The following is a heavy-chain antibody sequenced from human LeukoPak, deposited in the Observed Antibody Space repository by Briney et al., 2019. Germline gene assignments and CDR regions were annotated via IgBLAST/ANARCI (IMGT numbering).Heavy chain of an antibody. Sequence: SETLSLTCAVYGGSFSGYYWSWIRQPPGKGLEWIGEINHSGSTNYNPSLKSRVTISVDTSKNQFSLKLSSVTAADTAVNYCARGVTQGFDYWGQGTLVTVSS. CDR3: ARGVTQGFDY. J-gene: IGHJ4*02. D-gene: IGHD2-21*02. V-gene: IGHV4-34*01. CDR2: INHSGST. CDR1: GGSFSGYY.